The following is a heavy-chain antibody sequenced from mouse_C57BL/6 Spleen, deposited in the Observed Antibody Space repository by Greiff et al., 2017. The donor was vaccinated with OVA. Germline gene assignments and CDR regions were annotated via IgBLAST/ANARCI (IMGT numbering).Heavy chain of an antibody. Sequence: EVKLMESGGGLVKPGGSLKLSCAASGFTLSSYAMSWVRQTPEKRLEWVATISDGGSYTYYPDNVKGRFTISRDNAKNNLYLQMSHLKSEDTAMYYCARDSYYYGSRYYFDYWGQGTTLTVSS. V-gene: IGHV5-4*01. D-gene: IGHD1-1*01. J-gene: IGHJ2*01. CDR2: ISDGGSYT. CDR3: ARDSYYYGSRYYFDY. CDR1: GFTLSSYA.